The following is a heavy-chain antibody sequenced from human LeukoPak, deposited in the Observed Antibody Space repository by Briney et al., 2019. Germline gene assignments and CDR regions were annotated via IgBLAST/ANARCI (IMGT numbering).Heavy chain of an antibody. CDR1: GYTFSSYW. J-gene: IGHJ4*02. Sequence: GGSLRLSCAASGYTFSSYWMSWARQAPGKGLEWVANIKQDGSEKYYVDSVKGRFTISRDNAKNSLYLQMNSLRAEDTAVYYCARDLGIAAAGTGGNYFDYWGQGTLVTVSS. D-gene: IGHD6-13*01. CDR2: IKQDGSEK. V-gene: IGHV3-7*01. CDR3: ARDLGIAAAGTGGNYFDY.